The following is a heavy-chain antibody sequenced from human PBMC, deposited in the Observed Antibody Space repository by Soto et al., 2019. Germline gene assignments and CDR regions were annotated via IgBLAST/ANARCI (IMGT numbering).Heavy chain of an antibody. CDR3: ARDGEGSSSWEKGDTYWYFDL. V-gene: IGHV3-13*01. CDR1: GFTFSSYD. Sequence: EVQLVESGGGLVQPGGSLRLSCAASGFTFSSYDMHWVRHATGKGLEWVSAIGTAGDTNYPGSVTGRLTTSRENAKNSLYLQKNSLRAGETAVYYCARDGEGSSSWEKGDTYWYFDLWGRGTLVTVSS. CDR2: IGTAGDT. J-gene: IGHJ2*01. D-gene: IGHD6-13*01.